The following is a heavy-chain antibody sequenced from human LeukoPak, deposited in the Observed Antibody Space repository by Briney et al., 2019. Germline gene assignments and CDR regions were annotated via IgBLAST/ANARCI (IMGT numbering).Heavy chain of an antibody. CDR3: ARLRFTIFGVVTKAYFDY. V-gene: IGHV4-59*08. CDR2: IYYSGST. D-gene: IGHD3-3*01. CDR1: GGSISSYY. J-gene: IGHJ4*02. Sequence: PSETLSLTCTVSGGSISSYYWSWIRQPPGKGLEWIGYIYYSGSTNYNPSLKSRVTISVDTSKNQFSLTLSSVTAADTAVYYCARLRFTIFGVVTKAYFDYWGQGTLVTVSS.